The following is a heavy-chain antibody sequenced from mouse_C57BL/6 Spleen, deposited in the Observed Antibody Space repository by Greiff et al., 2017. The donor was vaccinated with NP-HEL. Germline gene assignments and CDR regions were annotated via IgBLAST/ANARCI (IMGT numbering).Heavy chain of an antibody. J-gene: IGHJ4*01. D-gene: IGHD1-1*01. CDR2: INPSNGGT. CDR1: GYTFTSYW. Sequence: QVQLQQPGTELVKPGASVKLSCKASGYTFTSYWMHWVKQRPGQGLEWIGNINPSNGGTNYNEKFKSKATLTVDKSSSTAYMQLSSLTSEDSAVYYCARGAHYYGSSYDAMDYWGQGTSVTVSS. V-gene: IGHV1-53*01. CDR3: ARGAHYYGSSYDAMDY.